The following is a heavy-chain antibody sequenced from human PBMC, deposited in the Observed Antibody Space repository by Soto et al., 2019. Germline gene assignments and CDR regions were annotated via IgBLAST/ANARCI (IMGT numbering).Heavy chain of an antibody. D-gene: IGHD4-17*01. J-gene: IGHJ4*02. Sequence: QVQLVESVGGVVQPGRSLRLSCAASGFTFSSYGMHWVRQAPGKGLEWVAVIWHDGSNTYYADSVKGRFTISRDNSMNTLYLQMNSLRAEDTAVYYCARDSGDYVGGQGTLVTVSS. CDR1: GFTFSSYG. V-gene: IGHV3-33*01. CDR3: ARDSGDYV. CDR2: IWHDGSNT.